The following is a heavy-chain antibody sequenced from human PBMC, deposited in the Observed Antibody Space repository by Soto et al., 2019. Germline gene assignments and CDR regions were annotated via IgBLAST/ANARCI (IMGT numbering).Heavy chain of an antibody. Sequence: ASVKVSCKASGYTFTSYAMHWVRQAPGQRLEWMGWINAGNGNTKYSQKFQGRVTITRDTSASTAYMELSSLRSEDTAVYYCARSGGGYSSSWYVLDYWGQGTLVTVSS. V-gene: IGHV1-3*01. CDR3: ARSGGGYSSSWYVLDY. J-gene: IGHJ4*02. D-gene: IGHD6-13*01. CDR1: GYTFTSYA. CDR2: INAGNGNT.